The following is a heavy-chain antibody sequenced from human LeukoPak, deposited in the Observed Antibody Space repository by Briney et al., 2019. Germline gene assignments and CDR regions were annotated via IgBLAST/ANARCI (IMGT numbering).Heavy chain of an antibody. V-gene: IGHV4-38-2*01. Sequence: KPSETLSLTCAVSGYSISSGYYWGWIRQPPGKGLGWIGSIYHSGSTYYNPSLKSRVTISVDTSKNQFSLKLSSVTAADAAVYYCARPAREYVGATPLYYYYYMDVWGKGTTVTVSS. D-gene: IGHD1-26*01. CDR1: GYSISSGYY. CDR3: ARPAREYVGATPLYYYYYMDV. J-gene: IGHJ6*03. CDR2: IYHSGST.